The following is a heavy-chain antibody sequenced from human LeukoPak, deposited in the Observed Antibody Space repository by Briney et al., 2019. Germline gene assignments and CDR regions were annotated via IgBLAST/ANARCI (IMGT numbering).Heavy chain of an antibody. Sequence: SETLSLTCTVSGGSISSYYWSWIRQPPGKGLEWIGYIYYSGSTNYNPSLKSRVTMSVDTSKNQFSLKLSSVTAADTAVYYCARGVYYDSSGYYYFDYWGQGTLVTVSS. J-gene: IGHJ4*02. V-gene: IGHV4-59*01. D-gene: IGHD3-22*01. CDR1: GGSISSYY. CDR2: IYYSGST. CDR3: ARGVYYDSSGYYYFDY.